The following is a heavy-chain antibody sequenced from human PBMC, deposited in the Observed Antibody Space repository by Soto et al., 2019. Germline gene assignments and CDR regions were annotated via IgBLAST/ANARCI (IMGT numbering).Heavy chain of an antibody. CDR3: ARHDSSGYYADY. CDR1: SGSISTYY. D-gene: IGHD3-22*01. V-gene: IGHV4-59*08. CDR2: IYYTGST. Sequence: SETLSLTCTVSSGSISTYYWSWIRQPPGKGLEWIGYIYYTGSTNYNPSLKSRVTISVDTSKNQFSLKLSSVTAADTAVYYCARHDSSGYYADYWGQGTLVTVSS. J-gene: IGHJ4*02.